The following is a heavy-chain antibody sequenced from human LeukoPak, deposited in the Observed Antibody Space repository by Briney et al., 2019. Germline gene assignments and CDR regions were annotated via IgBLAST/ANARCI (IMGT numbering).Heavy chain of an antibody. J-gene: IGHJ2*01. CDR3: AKVRQWPYWYFEL. Sequence: GGSLRLSCVVSGLTFSSYAMSWVRQAPGNGLQWVSSISGSGVSTFYADSVKGRLIISRDNSKNTLYLQMNSLRAEDTAIYYCAKVRQWPYWYFELWGRGTLVTVSS. D-gene: IGHD6-19*01. CDR2: ISGSGVST. V-gene: IGHV3-23*01. CDR1: GLTFSSYA.